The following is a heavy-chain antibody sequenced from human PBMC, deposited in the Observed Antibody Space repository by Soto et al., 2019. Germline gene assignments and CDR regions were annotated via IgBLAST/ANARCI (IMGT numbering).Heavy chain of an antibody. CDR2: ISYDGSNK. CDR1: GFTFSSYA. D-gene: IGHD3-16*01. CDR3: AKDEYVEVTTTFDH. J-gene: IGHJ5*02. V-gene: IGHV3-30-3*01. Sequence: GGSLRLSCAASGFTFSSYAMRWVRQAPGKGLEWVAVISYDGSNKYYADSVKGRFTISRDNSKNTLYLQMNSLRAEDTAVYYCAKDEYVEVTTTFDHWGQGTLVTVSS.